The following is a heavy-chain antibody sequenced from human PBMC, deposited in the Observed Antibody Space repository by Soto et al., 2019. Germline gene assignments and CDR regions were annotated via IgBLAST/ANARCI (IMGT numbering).Heavy chain of an antibody. V-gene: IGHV1-3*01. J-gene: IGHJ6*02. CDR2: INAGNGNT. Sequence: ASVKVSCKASGYTFTSYAMNWVRQAPGQRLEWMGWINAGNGNTIYSQKFQGRVTITRDTSASTAYMELSSLRSEDTAVYYCAIGYSGYDTAWYYYGMDVWGQGTTVTVSS. D-gene: IGHD5-12*01. CDR1: GYTFTSYA. CDR3: AIGYSGYDTAWYYYGMDV.